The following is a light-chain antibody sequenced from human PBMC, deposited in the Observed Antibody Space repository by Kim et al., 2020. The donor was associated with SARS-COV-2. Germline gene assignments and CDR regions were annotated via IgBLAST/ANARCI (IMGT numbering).Light chain of an antibody. Sequence: SPGERATLSCRASQSVNSSYLAWYQQKAGQAPRLLIYGASSRATGIPDRFSGSGSGTDFTLTISRLETEDFAVYYCQQYGSSSWTFGQGTKVDIK. CDR1: QSVNSSY. V-gene: IGKV3-20*01. CDR2: GAS. CDR3: QQYGSSSWT. J-gene: IGKJ1*01.